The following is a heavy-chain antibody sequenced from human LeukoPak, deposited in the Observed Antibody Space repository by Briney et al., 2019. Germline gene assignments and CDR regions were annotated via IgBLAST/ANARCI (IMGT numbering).Heavy chain of an antibody. J-gene: IGHJ4*02. CDR3: AREYIAAAGPIDY. Sequence: PGGSLRLSCAASGFTFSSYAMSWVRQAPGKGLEWVSPISGSGSSTYYADSVKGRFTISRDNSKNTLYLQMNSLRAEDTAVYYCAREYIAAAGPIDYWGQGTLVTVSS. V-gene: IGHV3-23*01. D-gene: IGHD6-13*01. CDR1: GFTFSSYA. CDR2: ISGSGSST.